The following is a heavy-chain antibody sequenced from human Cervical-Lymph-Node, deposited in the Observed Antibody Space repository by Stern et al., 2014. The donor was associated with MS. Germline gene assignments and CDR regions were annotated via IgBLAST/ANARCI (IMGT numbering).Heavy chain of an antibody. CDR1: GGTISNYI. J-gene: IGHJ4*02. V-gene: IGHV1-69*12. CDR3: ARATSDYIWGTYRFLDS. CDR2: INPMLGIA. D-gene: IGHD3-16*02. Sequence: QVQLVQSGAEVKKPGSSVKVSCKASGGTISNYIIGWVRQAPGQGLAWMGGINPMLGIANYAEKFQDRVTITADESTSTAYMDLSSLRSEDTAVYYCARATSDYIWGTYRFLDSWGQGTLVIVSS.